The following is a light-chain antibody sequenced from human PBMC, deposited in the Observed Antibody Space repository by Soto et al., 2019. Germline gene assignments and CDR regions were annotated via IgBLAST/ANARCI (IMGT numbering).Light chain of an antibody. J-gene: IGKJ1*01. CDR2: LGS. V-gene: IGKV2-28*01. CDR3: MQGLQNPQT. CDR1: QSLPHSNGYNY. Sequence: DIVMTQSPLALPVTPGEPSSISCRSSQSLPHSNGYNYLDWYLQKPGQSPQLLIFLGSNRASGVPDRFSGSGSGTDFTLKITRVEAGDVGVYYCMQGLQNPQTFGQGTKVDIK.